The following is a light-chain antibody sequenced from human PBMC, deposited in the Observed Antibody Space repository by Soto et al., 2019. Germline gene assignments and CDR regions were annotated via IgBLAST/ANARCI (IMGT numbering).Light chain of an antibody. J-gene: IGKJ1*01. CDR2: GAS. CDR3: QQYNSYPWT. CDR1: QNIDMY. V-gene: IGKV1-39*01. Sequence: DIHMTQSPSSLSASVGDTVTITCRASQNIDMYLNWYQQKPGKAPRVLISGASNLQSGVPSRFSGSGSGTDCTLTISSLQPDDFATYYCQQYNSYPWTFGQGTKVDIK.